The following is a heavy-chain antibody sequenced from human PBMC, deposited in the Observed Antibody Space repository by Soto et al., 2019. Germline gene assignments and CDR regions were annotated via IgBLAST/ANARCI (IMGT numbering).Heavy chain of an antibody. CDR1: GFTFSSYW. CDR3: ARVLTGSWNWFDP. V-gene: IGHV3-74*01. D-gene: IGHD6-13*01. J-gene: IGHJ5*02. CDR2: IHSDGCRT. Sequence: EVQLVESGGGLVQPGESLRLSCAASGFTFSSYWMHWVRQAPGKGLVWVSRIHSDGCRTNYADSVKGRFTVSRDNAKNTQYLQMNSLRAEDTAVYYCARVLTGSWNWFDPWGQGTLVTVSS.